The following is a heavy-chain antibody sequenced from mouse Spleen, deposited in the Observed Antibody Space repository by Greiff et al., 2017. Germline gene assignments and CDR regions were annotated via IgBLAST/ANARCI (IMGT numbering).Heavy chain of an antibody. D-gene: IGHD1-1*01. Sequence: DVQLVESEGGLVQPGSSMKLSCTASGFTFSDYYMAWVRQVPEKGLEWVANINYDGSATFYLDSLKSRFIISRDNAKNILYLQMSSLKSEDTATYYCARDTTGFFDVWGAGTTVTVSS. CDR2: INYDGSAT. V-gene: IGHV5-16*01. CDR1: GFTFSDYY. CDR3: ARDTTGFFDV. J-gene: IGHJ1*01.